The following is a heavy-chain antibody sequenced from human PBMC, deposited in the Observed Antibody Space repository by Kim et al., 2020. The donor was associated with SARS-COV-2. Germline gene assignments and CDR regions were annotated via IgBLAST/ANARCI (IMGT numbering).Heavy chain of an antibody. CDR1: GYTFTSYA. V-gene: IGHV7-4-1*02. CDR3: AREAITFGGVIVMGWFDP. CDR2: INTNTGNP. Sequence: ASVKVSCKASGYTFTSYAMNWVRQAPGQGLEWMGWINTNTGNPTYAQGFTGRFVFSLDTSVSTAYLQISSLKAEDTAVYYCAREAITFGGVIVMGWFDPWGQGTLVTVSS. D-gene: IGHD3-16*02. J-gene: IGHJ5*02.